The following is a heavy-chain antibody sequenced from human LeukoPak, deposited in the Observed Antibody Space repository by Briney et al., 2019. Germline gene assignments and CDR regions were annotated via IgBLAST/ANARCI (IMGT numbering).Heavy chain of an antibody. J-gene: IGHJ4*02. CDR3: ARGRPEYYYGSGSFPDGY. CDR1: GYTFTSYA. D-gene: IGHD3-10*01. CDR2: INAGNGNT. Sequence: ASVKVSCKASGYTFTSYAMHWVRQAPGQRLEWMGWINAGNGNTKYSQKFRGRVTITRDTSASTAYMELSSLRSEDTAVYYCARGRPEYYYGSGSFPDGYWGQGTLVTVSS. V-gene: IGHV1-3*01.